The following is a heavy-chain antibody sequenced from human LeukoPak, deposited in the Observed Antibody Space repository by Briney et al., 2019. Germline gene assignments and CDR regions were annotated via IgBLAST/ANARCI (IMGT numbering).Heavy chain of an antibody. CDR1: GYTFTNYG. CDR2: ISAYNGNR. V-gene: IGHV1-18*01. D-gene: IGHD2-21*02. CDR3: ARGPAYCGGDCYFDY. J-gene: IGHJ4*02. Sequence: ASVKVSCKTSGYTFTNYGISWVRQAPGQGLEWMGWISAYNGNRDYAQNLQGRVTMTTDTSTSTAYMELRSLRSDDTAVYYCARGPAYCGGDCYFDYWGQGTLVTVSS.